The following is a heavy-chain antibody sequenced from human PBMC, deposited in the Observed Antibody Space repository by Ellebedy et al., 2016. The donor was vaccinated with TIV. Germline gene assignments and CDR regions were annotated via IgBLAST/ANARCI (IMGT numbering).Heavy chain of an antibody. J-gene: IGHJ4*02. CDR3: ARGMGSSGWFANFDY. Sequence: GSLRLXXAVSGGSISSSNWWSWVRQPPGKGLEWIGEINHSGSTNYNLSLKSRVTKSVDTSKNQFSLKLSSVTAADTAVYYCARGMGSSGWFANFDYWGQGTLVTVSS. CDR1: GGSISSSNW. V-gene: IGHV4-4*02. D-gene: IGHD6-19*01. CDR2: INHSGST.